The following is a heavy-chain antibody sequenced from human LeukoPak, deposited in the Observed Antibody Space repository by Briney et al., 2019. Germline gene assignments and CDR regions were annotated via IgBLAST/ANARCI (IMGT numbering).Heavy chain of an antibody. V-gene: IGHV3-20*04. J-gene: IGHJ6*03. Sequence: GGSLRLSCAASGFTFDDYGMSWVRQAPGKGLEWVSGINWNGGSTGYADSVKGRFTISRDNAKNSLYLQMNSLRAEDAALYYCARDRDFYYYYYYMDVWGKGTTVTVSS. CDR3: ARDRDFYYYYYYMDV. CDR2: INWNGGST. CDR1: GFTFDDYG. D-gene: IGHD3-10*01.